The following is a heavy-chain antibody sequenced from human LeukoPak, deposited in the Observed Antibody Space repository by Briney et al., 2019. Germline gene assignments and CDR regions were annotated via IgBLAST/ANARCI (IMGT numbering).Heavy chain of an antibody. Sequence: SETLSLTCAVYGGSFSGYYWSWIRQPPGKGLEWIGEINHSGSTNYNPSLKSRVTISVDTSKNQFSLKLSSVTAADTAVYYCARAGNYVAYWGQGTLVTVSS. V-gene: IGHV4-34*01. CDR1: GGSFSGYY. D-gene: IGHD3-10*01. CDR2: INHSGST. CDR3: ARAGNYVAY. J-gene: IGHJ4*02.